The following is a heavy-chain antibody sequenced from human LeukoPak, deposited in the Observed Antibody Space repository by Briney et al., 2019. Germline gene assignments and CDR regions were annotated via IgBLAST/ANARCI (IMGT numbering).Heavy chain of an antibody. CDR3: AKGGLWGITDY. D-gene: IGHD3-16*01. V-gene: IGHV3-30*18. J-gene: IGHJ4*02. CDR1: GFTFSSYS. Sequence: GGSLRLSCAASGFTFSSYSMNWVRQAPGKGLEWVAVISYDGSNKYYADSVKGRFTISRDNSKNTLYLQMNSLRAEDTAVYYCAKGGLWGITDYWGQGTLVTVSS. CDR2: ISYDGSNK.